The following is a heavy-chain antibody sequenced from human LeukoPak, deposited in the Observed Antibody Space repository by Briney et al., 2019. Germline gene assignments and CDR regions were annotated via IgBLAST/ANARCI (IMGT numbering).Heavy chain of an antibody. J-gene: IGHJ4*02. CDR3: ARGAYCSGGSCYGHFDY. D-gene: IGHD2-15*01. CDR1: GGTFSSYA. V-gene: IGHV1-69*05. Sequence: ASVKVSCKASGGTFSSYAISWVRQAPGQGLEWMGGIIPIFGTANYAQKFQGRVTITTDESTSAAYMELSSLRSEDTAVYYCARGAYCSGGSCYGHFDYWGQGTLVTVSS. CDR2: IIPIFGTA.